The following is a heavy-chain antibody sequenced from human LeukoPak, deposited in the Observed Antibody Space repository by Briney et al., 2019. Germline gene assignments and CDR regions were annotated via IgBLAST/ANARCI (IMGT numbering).Heavy chain of an antibody. J-gene: IGHJ5*02. D-gene: IGHD2-2*01. CDR1: GYTFTGYY. CDR3: ASSLVVPAATGGWFDP. V-gene: IGHV1-2*02. Sequence: ASVKVSCKASGYTFTGYYMHWVRQAPRQGLEWMGWINPNSGGTTYAQKFQGRVTMTRDTSISTAYMELSRLRSDDTAVYYCASSLVVPAATGGWFDPWGQGTLVTVSS. CDR2: INPNSGGT.